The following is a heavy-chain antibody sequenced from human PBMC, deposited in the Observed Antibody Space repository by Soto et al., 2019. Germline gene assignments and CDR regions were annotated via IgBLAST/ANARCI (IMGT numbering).Heavy chain of an antibody. D-gene: IGHD3-3*01. CDR2: ISFSGAT. Sequence: PSEPLSLTCTVSGVSITSYFWSWIRQTPGKGLDWIGSISFSGATYSNPSLKGRAALSVDTSENHLSLTLNSLRPEDTAVYYCAKDYPPYYIFWSNYPPTEYFFDYWGQGAQVTVSS. J-gene: IGHJ4*02. CDR1: GVSITSYF. V-gene: IGHV4-59*01. CDR3: AKDYPPYYIFWSNYPPTEYFFDY.